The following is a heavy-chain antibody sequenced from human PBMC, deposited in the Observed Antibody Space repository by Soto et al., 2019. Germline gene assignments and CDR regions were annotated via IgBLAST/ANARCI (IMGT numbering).Heavy chain of an antibody. V-gene: IGHV3-23*01. CDR3: AKDRPKCDPSYESLEI. J-gene: IGHJ3*02. Sequence: EVQLLESGGGLAQPGGSLRLSCAASGFILSSYNMTWVRLAPGKGLEWVSTSNYRGGAIYYADSVRGRFTISTDNSGNTVYLPMISLRVEDTAIYYCAKDRPKCDPSYESLEIWGQGTMVTVSS. CDR1: GFILSSYN. D-gene: IGHD3-22*01. CDR2: SNYRGGAI.